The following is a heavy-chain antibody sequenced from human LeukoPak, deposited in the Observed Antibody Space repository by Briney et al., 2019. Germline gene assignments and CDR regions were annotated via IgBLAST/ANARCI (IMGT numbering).Heavy chain of an antibody. CDR2: MNPNSGNT. J-gene: IGHJ6*03. CDR3: ARGGQRNYGSGSYYEKIRNYWGIYYYYYYYMDV. D-gene: IGHD3-10*01. Sequence: ASVKVSCKASGYTFTSYDINWVRQATGQGLEWMGWMNPNSGNTGYAQKFQGRVTMTRNTSISTAYMELSSLRSEDTAVYYCARGGQRNYGSGSYYEKIRNYWGIYYYYYYYMDVWGKGTTVTISS. V-gene: IGHV1-8*01. CDR1: GYTFTSYD.